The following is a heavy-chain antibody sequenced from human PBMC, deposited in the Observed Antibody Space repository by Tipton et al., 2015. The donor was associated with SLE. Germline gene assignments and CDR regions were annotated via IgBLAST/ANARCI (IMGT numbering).Heavy chain of an antibody. CDR3: ARSLTYYYDSSGLLGY. J-gene: IGHJ4*02. CDR2: ISYDGTYK. CDR1: GFTFSSYA. D-gene: IGHD3-22*01. Sequence: SLRLSCEASGFTFSSYAMHWVRQAPGKGLEWVAVISYDGTYKYYADSVKGRLTISRDNSKNTLYLQMTSLRAEDTAVYYCARSLTYYYDSSGLLGYWGQGTLVTVSS. V-gene: IGHV3-30*14.